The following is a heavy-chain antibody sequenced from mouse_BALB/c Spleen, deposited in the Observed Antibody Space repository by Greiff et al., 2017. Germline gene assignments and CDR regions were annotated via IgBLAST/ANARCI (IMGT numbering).Heavy chain of an antibody. CDR3: ARGSYYYGSKRGAMDY. V-gene: IGHV5-6-5*01. Sequence: DVKLVESGGGLVKPGGSLKLSCAASGFTFSSYAMSWVRQTPEKRLEWVASISSGGSTYYPDSVKGRFTISRDNARNILYLQMSSLRSEDTAMYYCARGSYYYGSKRGAMDYWGQGTSVTVSS. D-gene: IGHD1-1*01. CDR1: GFTFSSYA. CDR2: ISSGGST. J-gene: IGHJ4*01.